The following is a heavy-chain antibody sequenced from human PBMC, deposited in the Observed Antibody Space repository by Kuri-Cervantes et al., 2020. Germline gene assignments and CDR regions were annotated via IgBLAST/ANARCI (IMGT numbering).Heavy chain of an antibody. J-gene: IGHJ4*02. CDR2: IFSNDEK. V-gene: IGHV2-26*01. D-gene: IGHD2-15*01. Sequence: SGPTLVKPTETLTLTCTVSGFSLSNARMGVSWIRQPPGKALEWLAHIFSNDEKSYSTSLRSRLTITKAASKNLVVLTLTNLDPVGTATYYCAHTRPYFGSGGFDFDNWGQGTLVTVSS. CDR3: AHTRPYFGSGGFDFDN. CDR1: GFSLSNARMG.